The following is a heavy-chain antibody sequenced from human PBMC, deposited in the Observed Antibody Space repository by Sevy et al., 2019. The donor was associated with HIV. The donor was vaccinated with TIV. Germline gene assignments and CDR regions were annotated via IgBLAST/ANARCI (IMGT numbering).Heavy chain of an antibody. CDR2: IYYSGST. V-gene: IGHV4-59*01. D-gene: IGHD3-10*01. CDR3: ARGWSDYYGSASYFGYYYYYGMDV. J-gene: IGHJ6*02. CDR1: GGSISSYY. Sequence: SETLSLTCTVSGGSISSYYWSWIRLPPDKGLEWIGYIYYSGSTNYNPSLKSRVTISVDTSENQFSLKLSSVTAADTAVYYSARGWSDYYGSASYFGYYYYYGMDVWGQGTTVTVSS.